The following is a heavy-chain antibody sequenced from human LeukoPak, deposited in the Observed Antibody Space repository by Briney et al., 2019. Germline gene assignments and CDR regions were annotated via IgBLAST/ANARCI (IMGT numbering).Heavy chain of an antibody. CDR3: ARSEYGEAVDY. CDR2: ISVDNGNT. CDR1: GYTFINYD. V-gene: IGHV1-18*01. Sequence: ASVKVSCKASGYTFINYDIAWVRQAPGQGLEWMGWISVDNGNTNYAQRFQGRVTMTTDTSTSTAYMELRSLRSDDTAMYYCARSEYGEAVDYWGQGTRVTVSS. D-gene: IGHD4-17*01. J-gene: IGHJ4*02.